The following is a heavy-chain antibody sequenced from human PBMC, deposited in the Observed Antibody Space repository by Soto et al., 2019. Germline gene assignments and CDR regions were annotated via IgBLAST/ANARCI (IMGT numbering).Heavy chain of an antibody. CDR2: ISYEGGNK. J-gene: IGHJ2*01. CDR1: GFTFSNYG. CDR3: VKGSFYSSGWDNGDVDL. V-gene: IGHV3-33*05. D-gene: IGHD6-19*01. Sequence: QVQLVESGEGVVQPGGSLRLSCSGSGFTFSNYGIHWVRQAPGKGLDWVAVISYEGGNKYYADSVKGRFLISRDNSNNTLYLQKTSLISEDTAVYYAVKGSFYSSGWDNGDVDLGGRGTLVTVSS.